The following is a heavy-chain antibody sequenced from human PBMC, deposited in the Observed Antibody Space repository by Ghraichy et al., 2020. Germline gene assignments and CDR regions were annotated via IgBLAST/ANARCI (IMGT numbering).Heavy chain of an antibody. CDR3: ARGYSSGEQNWFGP. D-gene: IGHD3-22*01. V-gene: IGHV1-18*01. CDR2: ISGYNGNA. Sequence: ASVKVSCKAPGYTFTSYGFAWVRQAPGEGLEWMGWISGYNGNANYAQKLQGRVTMTTDTSTSTAYMELKSLRSDDTAVYYCARGYSSGEQNWFGPWGQGTLVIVSS. J-gene: IGHJ5*02. CDR1: GYTFTSYG.